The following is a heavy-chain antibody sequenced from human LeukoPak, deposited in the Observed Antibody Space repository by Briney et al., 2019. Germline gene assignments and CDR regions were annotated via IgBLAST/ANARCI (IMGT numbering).Heavy chain of an antibody. CDR2: INPNSGGK. J-gene: IGHJ3*02. V-gene: IGHV1-2*06. Sequence: ASVKVSCKASGYTFTGYYMHWVRQAPGQGLEWMGRINPNSGGKNYAQKFQGRATMTRDTSISTAYMELSRLRSDDTAVYYCAREPPLKVPAATNAFDIWGQGTMVTVSS. CDR3: AREPPLKVPAATNAFDI. D-gene: IGHD2-2*01. CDR1: GYTFTGYY.